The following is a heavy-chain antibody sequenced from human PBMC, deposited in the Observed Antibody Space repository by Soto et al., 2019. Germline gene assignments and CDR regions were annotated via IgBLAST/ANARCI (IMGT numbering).Heavy chain of an antibody. V-gene: IGHV3-33*01. CDR1: GFTFSSYG. D-gene: IGHD1-26*01. CDR2: IWYDGSNK. CDR3: ARDQGWELLRWYFDY. J-gene: IGHJ4*02. Sequence: QVQLVESGGGVVQPGRSLRLSCAASGFTFSSYGMHWVRQAPGKGLEWVAVIWYDGSNKYYADSVKGRFTISRDNSKNTLYLQMNSLRAEDTAVYYCARDQGWELLRWYFDYWGQGTLVTVS.